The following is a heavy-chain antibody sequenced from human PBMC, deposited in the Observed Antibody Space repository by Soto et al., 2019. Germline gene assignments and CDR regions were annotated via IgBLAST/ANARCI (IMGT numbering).Heavy chain of an antibody. CDR2: ISGSGGST. CDR3: ARSRSDYVSGSYLHCDY. CDR1: GFTFSSSA. V-gene: IGHV3-23*01. Sequence: PWRSLRLSCAASGFTFSSSAMSWVRQAPGKGLEWVSAISGSGGSTYYADSVKGRFAISRDNFKNMLYHQMNSLRAEESAVYYYARSRSDYVSGSYLHCDYGGQGTLGTFS. D-gene: IGHD3-10*01. J-gene: IGHJ4*02.